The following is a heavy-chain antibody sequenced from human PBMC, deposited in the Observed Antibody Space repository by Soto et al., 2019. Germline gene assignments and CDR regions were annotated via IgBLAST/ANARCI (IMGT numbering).Heavy chain of an antibody. D-gene: IGHD3-16*02. Sequence: QVQLVQSGAEVKKPGSSVKVPCKASGGTFSSYTISWVRQAPGQGLEWMGRIIPILGIANYAQKFQGRVTITADKSTSTAYMELSSLRSEDTAVYYCARDLPPYDYVWGSYRFVWFDPWGQGTLVTVSS. J-gene: IGHJ5*02. CDR2: IIPILGIA. V-gene: IGHV1-69*08. CDR3: ARDLPPYDYVWGSYRFVWFDP. CDR1: GGTFSSYT.